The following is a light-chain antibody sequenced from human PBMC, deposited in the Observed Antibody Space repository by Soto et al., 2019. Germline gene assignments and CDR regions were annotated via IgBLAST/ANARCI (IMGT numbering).Light chain of an antibody. CDR1: SSDVGGSKY. CDR3: NSYTSSSHTSSNTPL. V-gene: IGLV2-14*01. Sequence: QSVLTQPASVSGSPGQSIIISCTGTSSDVGGSKYVSWYQQYPGKAPKLMIYEVSNRPSGVSDRFSGSKSGNTASLTISGLQAEDEADYYCNSYTSSSHTSSNTPLFGGGTKLTVL. J-gene: IGLJ2*01. CDR2: EVS.